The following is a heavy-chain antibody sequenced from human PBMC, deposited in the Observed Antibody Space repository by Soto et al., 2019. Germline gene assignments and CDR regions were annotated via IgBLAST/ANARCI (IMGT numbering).Heavy chain of an antibody. D-gene: IGHD2-15*01. CDR3: ARDRVVVVVAATGSWYYYYGMDV. V-gene: IGHV1-2*02. Sequence: ASVKVSCKASGYTFTGYYMHWVRQAPGQGLEWMGWINPNSGGTNYAQKFQGRVTMTRDTSISTAYMELSRLRSDDTAVYYCARDRVVVVVAATGSWYYYYGMDVWGQGTTVTV. CDR1: GYTFTGYY. CDR2: INPNSGGT. J-gene: IGHJ6*02.